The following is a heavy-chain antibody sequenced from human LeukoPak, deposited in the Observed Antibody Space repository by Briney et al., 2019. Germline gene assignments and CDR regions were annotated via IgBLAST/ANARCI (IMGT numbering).Heavy chain of an antibody. V-gene: IGHV3-23*01. CDR2: VSGGGGST. J-gene: IGHJ3*02. CDR1: GFTFSSYG. D-gene: IGHD3-10*01. CDR3: ADHYYGSGTNVFDI. Sequence: GGSLRLSCAASGFTFSSYGMHWVRQAPGKGLEWVSTVSGGGGSTNYADSVKGRFTISRDNSKNTLYLQMNSLRAEDTALYYCADHYYGSGTNVFDIWGQGTMVTVSS.